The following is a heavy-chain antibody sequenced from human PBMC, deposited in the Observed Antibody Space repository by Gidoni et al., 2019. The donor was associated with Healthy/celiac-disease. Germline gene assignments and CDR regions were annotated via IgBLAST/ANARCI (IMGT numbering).Heavy chain of an antibody. CDR1: GCTFSSYG. CDR2: IPYDGSNK. CDR3: AKEGSSGWCFDY. J-gene: IGHJ4*02. V-gene: IGHV3-30*18. Sequence: QVQLVESGGGVVQPGRSLRPSCAASGCTFSSYGMHRVRQAPGKGLEWVAVIPYDGSNKYYTYSVKGRFTISRDNSKNTLYLQMNSLRAEDTAVYYCAKEGSSGWCFDYWGQGTLVTVSS. D-gene: IGHD6-19*01.